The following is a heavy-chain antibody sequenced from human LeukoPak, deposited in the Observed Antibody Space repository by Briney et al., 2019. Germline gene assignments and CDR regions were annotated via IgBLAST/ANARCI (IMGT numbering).Heavy chain of an antibody. CDR3: ARGRLGVVVIRNYYYYGMDV. J-gene: IGHJ6*02. V-gene: IGHV4-34*01. CDR2: INHSGST. D-gene: IGHD3-22*01. Sequence: SETLSLTCAVYGGSFSGYYWSWIRQPPGKGLECIGEINHSGSTNYNPSLKSRVTISVDTSKNQFSLKLSSVTAADTAVYYCARGRLGVVVIRNYYYYGMDVWGQGTTVTVSS. CDR1: GGSFSGYY.